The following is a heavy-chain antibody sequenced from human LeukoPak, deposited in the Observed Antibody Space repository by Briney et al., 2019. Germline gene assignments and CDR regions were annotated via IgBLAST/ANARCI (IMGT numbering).Heavy chain of an antibody. CDR3: ARLYYYYYYMDV. CDR2: MNTNSGNT. Sequence: ASVKVSCKASGYTFTSYDINWVRQATGQGLEWMGWMNTNSGNTGYAQKFQGRVTITRNTSISTAYMELSSLRSEDTAVYYCARLYYYYYYMDVWGKGTTVTVSS. CDR1: GYTFTSYD. J-gene: IGHJ6*03. V-gene: IGHV1-8*03.